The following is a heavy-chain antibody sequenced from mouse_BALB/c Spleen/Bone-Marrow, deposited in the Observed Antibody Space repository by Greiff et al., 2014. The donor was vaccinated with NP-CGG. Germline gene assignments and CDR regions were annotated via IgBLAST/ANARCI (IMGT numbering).Heavy chain of an antibody. Sequence: QVQLQQSGAELVKPGASVKLSCKASGYTFTIYWMHWVKQRPGQGLEWIGEIDPSDSDANYNQKFKGKATLTVDKSSTTAYMQLSSLTSEDSAVDYCARRNYYGSHYWYFDVWGAGTTVTVSS. CDR3: ARRNYYGSHYWYFDV. CDR1: GYTFTIYW. J-gene: IGHJ1*01. D-gene: IGHD1-1*01. CDR2: IDPSDSDA. V-gene: IGHV1-69*02.